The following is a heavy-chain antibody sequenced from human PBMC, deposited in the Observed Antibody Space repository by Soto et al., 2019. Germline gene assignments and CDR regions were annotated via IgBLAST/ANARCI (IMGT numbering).Heavy chain of an antibody. CDR3: ARDLSFYDILTGYYTPYYYFDY. D-gene: IGHD3-9*01. J-gene: IGHJ4*02. Sequence: GASVKVSCKASGYTFTSYAMHWVRQAPGQRLEWMGWINAGNGNTKYSQKFQGRVTITRDTSASTAYMELSSLRSEDTAVYYCARDLSFYDILTGYYTPYYYFDYWGQGTLVTVSS. CDR2: INAGNGNT. V-gene: IGHV1-3*01. CDR1: GYTFTSYA.